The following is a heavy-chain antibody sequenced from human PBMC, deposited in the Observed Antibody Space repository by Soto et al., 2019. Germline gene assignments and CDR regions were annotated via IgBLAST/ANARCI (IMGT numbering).Heavy chain of an antibody. Sequence: EVQLVESGGGLVQPGRSLRLSCVASGFTFNAYAMHWVRQVPGKGLEWVSGIRWNSDRIDYADSVKGRFTISRDNAKNSVYLKMNSQRAEDTALYYCAKEGAVGQQLNNFDHRGQGTLVTVSS. CDR1: GFTFNAYA. D-gene: IGHD6-13*01. CDR3: AKEGAVGQQLNNFDH. V-gene: IGHV3-9*01. CDR2: IRWNSDRI. J-gene: IGHJ4*02.